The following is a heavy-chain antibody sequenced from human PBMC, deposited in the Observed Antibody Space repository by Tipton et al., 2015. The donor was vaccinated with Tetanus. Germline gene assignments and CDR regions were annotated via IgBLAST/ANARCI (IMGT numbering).Heavy chain of an antibody. V-gene: IGHV4-39*01. J-gene: IGHJ4*02. CDR3: ARHNPSGLWFGELDSSFDY. CDR1: GGSISSSTYY. D-gene: IGHD3-10*01. CDR2: IYYSGNT. Sequence: TLSLTCTVSGGSISSSTYYWGWIRQPPGKGLEWIGSIYYSGNTYYNPALKSRVTISVDTSKNQFSLKLRSVTAADTAVYYCARHNPSGLWFGELDSSFDYWGQGTLITVSS.